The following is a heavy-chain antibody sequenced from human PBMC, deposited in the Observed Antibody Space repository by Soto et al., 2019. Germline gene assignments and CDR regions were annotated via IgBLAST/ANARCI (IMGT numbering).Heavy chain of an antibody. CDR3: ARMRYDSSGYYDWFDP. D-gene: IGHD3-22*01. J-gene: IGHJ5*02. CDR1: GFTFSSYW. V-gene: IGHV3-7*04. Sequence: GGSLRLSCAASGFTFSSYWMSWVRQAPGKGLEWVANIKQDGSEKYYVDSVKGRFTISRDNAKNSLYLQMNSLRAEDTAVYYCARMRYDSSGYYDWFDPWGQGTLVTVSS. CDR2: IKQDGSEK.